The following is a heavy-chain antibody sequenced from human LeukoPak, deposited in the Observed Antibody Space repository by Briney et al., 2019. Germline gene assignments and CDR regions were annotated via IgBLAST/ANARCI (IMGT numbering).Heavy chain of an antibody. CDR3: ARFGFPDYSSSPEEWFDP. Sequence: SETLSLTCAVSGYSISSGSYYRSWIRQPAGKGLEWIGRIYTSGSTNYNPSLKSRVTISVDTSKNQFSLKLSSVTAADTAVYYCARFGFPDYSSSPEEWFDPWGQGTLVTVSS. V-gene: IGHV4-61*02. J-gene: IGHJ5*02. CDR1: GYSISSGSYY. CDR2: IYTSGST. D-gene: IGHD6-13*01.